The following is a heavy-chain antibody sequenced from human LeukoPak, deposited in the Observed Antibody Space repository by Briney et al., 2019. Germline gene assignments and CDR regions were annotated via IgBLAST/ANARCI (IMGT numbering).Heavy chain of an antibody. Sequence: GGSLRLSCAASGITVSSNYMSWVRQAPGKGLEWLSIFFTDGSTYNADSVKGRFTISSDNSKNTLYLQMDSLRAEDTAVYYCARGVYSSGWLDYWGQGTLVTVSS. V-gene: IGHV3-66*01. J-gene: IGHJ4*02. CDR2: FFTDGST. CDR3: ARGVYSSGWLDY. D-gene: IGHD6-19*01. CDR1: GITVSSNY.